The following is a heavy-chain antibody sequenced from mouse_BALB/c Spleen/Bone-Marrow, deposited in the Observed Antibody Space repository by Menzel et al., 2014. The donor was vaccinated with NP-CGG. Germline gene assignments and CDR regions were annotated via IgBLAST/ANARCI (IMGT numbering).Heavy chain of an antibody. CDR3: ARGGNYFYY. J-gene: IGHJ2*01. Sequence: VQLQQSGAELVKPGASVKLSCTASGFNIKETYMHWVKQRPEQGLEWIGRIDPANGNTKYDPKFQGKATITADTSSNTAYLQLSSLTSEDTAVYYCARGGNYFYYWGQGTTLTVSS. CDR2: IDPANGNT. CDR1: GFNIKETY. V-gene: IGHV14-3*02.